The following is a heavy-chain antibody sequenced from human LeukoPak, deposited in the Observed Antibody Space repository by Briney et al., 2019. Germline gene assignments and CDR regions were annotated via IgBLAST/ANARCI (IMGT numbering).Heavy chain of an antibody. V-gene: IGHV3-23*01. CDR3: AKDLYSGVPSVY. Sequence: GGSLRLSCTASGFTFSSCAMSWVRQAPGKGLELVSGISGNGYSTYIADSVKGRFTISRDNSEDTLYLQMNSLRAEDTAVYYCAKDLYSGVPSVYWGQGTLVTVSS. CDR1: GFTFSSCA. CDR2: ISGNGYST. J-gene: IGHJ4*02. D-gene: IGHD6-19*01.